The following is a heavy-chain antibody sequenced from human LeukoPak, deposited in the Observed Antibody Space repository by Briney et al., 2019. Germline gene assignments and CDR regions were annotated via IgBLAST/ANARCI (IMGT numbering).Heavy chain of an antibody. D-gene: IGHD3-10*01. Sequence: QPGGTLRLSCAASGFTFSNYGMSWVRQAPGKGLEWVSAISGSGGSTYYADSVKGRFTISRDNAKNSLYLQMNNVRVEDTAFYYCAKGYSWFGEFFDYWGQGTLVTVSS. CDR3: AKGYSWFGEFFDY. CDR1: GFTFSNYG. CDR2: ISGSGGST. J-gene: IGHJ4*02. V-gene: IGHV3-23*01.